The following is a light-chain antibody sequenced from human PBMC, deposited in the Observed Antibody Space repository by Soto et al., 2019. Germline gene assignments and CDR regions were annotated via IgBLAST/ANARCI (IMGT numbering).Light chain of an antibody. V-gene: IGLV3-21*02. J-gene: IGLJ1*01. Sequence: SYELTQPPSVSVAPGQTARLTCGGNVIGRKSVHWYQQKPGQAPVLVVYDDSVRPSGIPERVSGSNSGNTATLSISRVEAGDEADYFCQVWDSSSDHYVFGSGTKVTVL. CDR3: QVWDSSSDHYV. CDR1: VIGRKS. CDR2: DDS.